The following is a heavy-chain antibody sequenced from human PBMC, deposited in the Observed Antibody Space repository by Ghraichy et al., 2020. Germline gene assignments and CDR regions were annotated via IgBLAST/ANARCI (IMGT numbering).Heavy chain of an antibody. J-gene: IGHJ4*02. CDR3: AREGYCTGGVCEGPIDY. CDR2: ISSSGSTI. D-gene: IGHD2-8*02. Sequence: GGSLRLSCAASGFTFSSYEMNWVRQAPGKGLEWVSYISSSGSTIYYADSVKGRFTISRDNAKNSLYLQMNSLRAEDTAVYYCAREGYCTGGVCEGPIDYWGQGTLVTVSS. V-gene: IGHV3-48*03. CDR1: GFTFSSYE.